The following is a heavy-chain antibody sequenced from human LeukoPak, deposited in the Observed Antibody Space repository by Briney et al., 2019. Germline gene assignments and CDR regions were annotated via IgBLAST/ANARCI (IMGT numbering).Heavy chain of an antibody. Sequence: ASVKVSCKASGYTFTGYYMHWVRQAPGQGLEWMGWINPNNGGTNYAQKFQGRVTMTRDTSISTAYMELSRLRSDDTAVYYCAREAGYMVRGVINYWGQGTLVTVSS. J-gene: IGHJ4*02. CDR3: AREAGYMVRGVINY. V-gene: IGHV1-2*02. CDR2: INPNNGGT. CDR1: GYTFTGYY. D-gene: IGHD3-10*01.